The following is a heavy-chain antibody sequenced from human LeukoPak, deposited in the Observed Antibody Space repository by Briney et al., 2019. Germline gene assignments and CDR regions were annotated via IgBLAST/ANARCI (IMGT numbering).Heavy chain of an antibody. CDR2: TYYSGST. V-gene: IGHV4-39*01. CDR3: ARSLPPPGIAVAGGAGFDY. D-gene: IGHD6-19*01. Sequence: SETLSLTCTVSGGSISSSSYYWGWLRQPPGKGLEWIGSTYYSGSTYYNPSLKSRVTISVDTSKNQFSLKLSSVTAADTAVYYCARSLPPPGIAVAGGAGFDYWGQGTLVTVSS. J-gene: IGHJ4*02. CDR1: GGSISSSSYY.